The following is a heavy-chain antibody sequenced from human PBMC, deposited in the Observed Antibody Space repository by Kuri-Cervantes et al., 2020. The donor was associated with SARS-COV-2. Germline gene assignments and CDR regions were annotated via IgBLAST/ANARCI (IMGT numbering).Heavy chain of an antibody. CDR2: ISYDGSNK. V-gene: IGHV3-30-3*01. CDR3: ARETKTSMVRGVILGWFDP. J-gene: IGHJ5*02. CDR1: GFTFSSYA. Sequence: GGSLRLSCAASGFTFSSYAMHWVRQAPGKGLEWVAVISYDGSNKYYADSVKGRFTISRDNSKNTLYLQMNSLRAEDTAVYYCARETKTSMVRGVILGWFDPWGQGTLVTVSS. D-gene: IGHD3-10*01.